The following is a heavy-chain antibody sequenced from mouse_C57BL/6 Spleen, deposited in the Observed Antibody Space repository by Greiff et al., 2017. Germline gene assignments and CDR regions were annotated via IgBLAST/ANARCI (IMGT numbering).Heavy chain of an antibody. CDR2: IYPGDGDT. J-gene: IGHJ1*03. V-gene: IGHV1-80*01. Sequence: VKLMESGAELVKPGASVKISCKASGYAFSRYWMNWVKQRPGKGLEWIGQIYPGDGDTNYNGKFKGKATLTADKSSSTAYMQLSSLTSEDSAVYFCARGVITRYFDVWGTGTTVTVSS. D-gene: IGHD2-4*01. CDR3: ARGVITRYFDV. CDR1: GYAFSRYW.